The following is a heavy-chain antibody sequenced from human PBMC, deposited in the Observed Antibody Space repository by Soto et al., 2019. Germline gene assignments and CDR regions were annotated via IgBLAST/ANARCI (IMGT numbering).Heavy chain of an antibody. J-gene: IGHJ6*02. CDR3: AKLKGGLGRFYGLDA. Sequence: GGSLRLSCRASGFTFKNYAMTWVRKCPGKGLQWVSLMTGGGTTDYADSAKGRFIISRDNSKNTLSLQMHNLRADDTALYYCAKLKGGLGRFYGLDARGQGTMVTVSS. D-gene: IGHD3-3*01. CDR2: MTGGGTT. CDR1: GFTFKNYA. V-gene: IGHV3-23*01.